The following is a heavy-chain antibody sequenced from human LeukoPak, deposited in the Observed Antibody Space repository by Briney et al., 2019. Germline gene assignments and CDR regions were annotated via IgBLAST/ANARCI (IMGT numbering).Heavy chain of an antibody. CDR3: ARRYCSGGSCSYFDY. D-gene: IGHD2-15*01. CDR1: GFTFDDYG. Sequence: GGSLRLSCAASGFTFDDYGMSWVRQAPGKGLEWVSGINWNGGSTGYADSVKGRFTISRDNAKNTLYLQMGSLRAEDMAVYYCARRYCSGGSCSYFDYWGQGTLVTVSS. V-gene: IGHV3-20*04. J-gene: IGHJ4*02. CDR2: INWNGGST.